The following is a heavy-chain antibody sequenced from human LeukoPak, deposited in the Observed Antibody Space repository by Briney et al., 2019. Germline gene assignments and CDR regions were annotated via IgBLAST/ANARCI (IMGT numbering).Heavy chain of an antibody. CDR1: GGTSSSYA. Sequence: GSSVKVSCKASGGTSSSYAISWVRQAPGQGLEWMGGIIPIFGTANYAQKFQGRVTITADKSTSTAYMELSSLRSEDTAVYYCARVVMTTVTTATGYFDYWGQGTLVTVSS. J-gene: IGHJ4*02. CDR2: IIPIFGTA. V-gene: IGHV1-69*06. D-gene: IGHD4-17*01. CDR3: ARVVMTTVTTATGYFDY.